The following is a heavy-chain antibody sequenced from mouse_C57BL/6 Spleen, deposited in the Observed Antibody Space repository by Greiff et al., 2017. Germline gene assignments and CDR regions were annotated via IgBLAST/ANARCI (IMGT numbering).Heavy chain of an antibody. CDR1: GYSITSGYD. Sequence: VQLKQSGPGMVKPSQSLSLTCTVTGYSITSGYDWHWIRHFPGNKLEWMGYISYSGSTNYNPSLKSRISITHDTSKNHFFLKLNSVTTEDTATYYCARGEDYSNWYFDVWGTGTTVTVSS. J-gene: IGHJ1*03. D-gene: IGHD2-5*01. CDR3: ARGEDYSNWYFDV. V-gene: IGHV3-1*01. CDR2: ISYSGST.